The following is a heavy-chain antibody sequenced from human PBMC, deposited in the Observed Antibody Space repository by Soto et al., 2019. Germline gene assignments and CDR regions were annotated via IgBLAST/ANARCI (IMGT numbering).Heavy chain of an antibody. V-gene: IGHV3-49*04. CDR2: IRSKSSGGTT. CDR3: TGRDFWSPYYTGDY. J-gene: IGHJ4*02. D-gene: IGHD3-3*01. CDR1: GFTFSYYG. Sequence: PGGSLRLSCTTSGFTFSYYGMSWVRQAPGKGLEWVGFIRSKSSGGTTEYAASVKGRFIISRDDSKSIAYLQMNSLKTEDTAVYYCTGRDFWSPYYTGDYWGQGTLVTVSS.